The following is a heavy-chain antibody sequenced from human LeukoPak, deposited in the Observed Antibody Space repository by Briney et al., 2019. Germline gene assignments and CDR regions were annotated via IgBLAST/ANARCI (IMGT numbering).Heavy chain of an antibody. D-gene: IGHD2-21*01. J-gene: IGHJ4*02. CDR2: IRYDGSNK. V-gene: IGHV3-30*02. Sequence: QSGGSLRLSCAAPGFTFSSYGMHWVRQAPGKGLEWVAFIRYDGSNKYYADSVKGRFTISRDNSKNTLYLQMNSLRAEDTAVYYCAKDRCGGDCYSDYWGQGTLVTVSS. CDR3: AKDRCGGDCYSDY. CDR1: GFTFSSYG.